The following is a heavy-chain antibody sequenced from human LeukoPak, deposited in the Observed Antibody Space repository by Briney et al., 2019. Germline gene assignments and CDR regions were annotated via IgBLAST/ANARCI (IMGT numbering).Heavy chain of an antibody. J-gene: IGHJ6*03. CDR1: GFTFSSYS. Sequence: GGSLRLSCAASGFTFSSYSMNWVRQAPGKGLEWVSYISSSSTIYYADSVKGRFTISRDNAKNSLYLQMNSLRAEDTAVYYCARRVPAAIEYYYYYMDVWGKGTTVTVSS. V-gene: IGHV3-48*04. CDR3: ARRVPAAIEYYYYYMDV. D-gene: IGHD2-2*02. CDR2: ISSSSTI.